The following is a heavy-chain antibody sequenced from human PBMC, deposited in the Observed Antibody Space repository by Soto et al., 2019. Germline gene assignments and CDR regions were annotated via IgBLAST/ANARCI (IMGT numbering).Heavy chain of an antibody. J-gene: IGHJ5*02. CDR3: ASGPDIVVVPPAKDKVFTFDP. V-gene: IGHV4-34*01. CDR2: INHSGST. D-gene: IGHD2-2*01. Sequence: QVQLQQWGAGLLKPSETLSLTCAVYGGSFSGYYWSWIRQPPGKGLEWIGEINHSGSTNYNPSLKKRVTLSVDTSKNQFSLKVSAVTAAGTAVYYCASGPDIVVVPPAKDKVFTFDPWGQGTLVTGSS. CDR1: GGSFSGYY.